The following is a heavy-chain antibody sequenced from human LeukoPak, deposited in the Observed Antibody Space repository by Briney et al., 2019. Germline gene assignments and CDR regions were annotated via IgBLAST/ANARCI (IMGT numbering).Heavy chain of an antibody. CDR2: INHSGST. CDR1: GGSFSGYY. V-gene: IGHV4-34*01. D-gene: IGHD2-8*01. J-gene: IGHJ4*02. Sequence: PSETLSLTCAVYGGSFSGYYWSWIRQPPGRGLEWIGEINHSGSTNYNPSLKSRVTISVDTSKNQFSLKLSSVTAADTAVYYCARGPLTKNDYWGQGTLVTVSS. CDR3: ARGPLTKNDY.